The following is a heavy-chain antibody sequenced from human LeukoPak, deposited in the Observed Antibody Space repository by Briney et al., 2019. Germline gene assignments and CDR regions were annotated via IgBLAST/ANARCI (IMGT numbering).Heavy chain of an antibody. CDR2: ISGSGGST. D-gene: IGHD3-16*01. Sequence: GGSLRLSCAASGFTFSSFGMGWVRQAPGKGLEWVSAISGSGGSTYSADSVKGRFTISRDNSKNTLYLQMNSLRAEDTAVYYCATGGYYYYYGMDVWGQGTTVTVSS. CDR3: ATGGYYYYYGMDV. CDR1: GFTFSSFG. J-gene: IGHJ6*02. V-gene: IGHV3-23*01.